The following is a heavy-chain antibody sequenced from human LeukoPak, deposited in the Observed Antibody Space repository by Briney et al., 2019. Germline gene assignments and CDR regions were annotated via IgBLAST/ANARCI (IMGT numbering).Heavy chain of an antibody. CDR3: ARGQWFRAF. Sequence: SETLSLTCAVYGGSFSGYYWTWIRQSPGRGLEWIGEVHYSGSATYNPSLKSRVTISVDTSKNQFSLKMNSVTAADTAVYYCARGQWFRAFWSRGTPVTVSS. CDR2: VHYSGSA. CDR1: GGSFSGYY. D-gene: IGHD3-10*01. V-gene: IGHV4-34*01. J-gene: IGHJ4*02.